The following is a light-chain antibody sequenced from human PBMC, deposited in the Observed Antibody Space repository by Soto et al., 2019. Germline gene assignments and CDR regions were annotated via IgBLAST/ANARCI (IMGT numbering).Light chain of an antibody. V-gene: IGKV3-20*01. Sequence: EIVLTQSPGTLSLSPGERATLSCRASQSVKSSYLAWYQQKPGQAPRLLIYGASSRATGIPDRFSGSGSGXXXXLTISRLEPEDFAVYYCQQYGSSLYTFGQGTKLEIK. CDR1: QSVKSSY. CDR3: QQYGSSLYT. J-gene: IGKJ2*01. CDR2: GAS.